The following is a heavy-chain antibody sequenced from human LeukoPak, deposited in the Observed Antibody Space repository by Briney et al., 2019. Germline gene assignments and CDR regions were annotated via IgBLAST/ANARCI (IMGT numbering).Heavy chain of an antibody. V-gene: IGHV1-2*02. Sequence: ASVKVSCKASGYTFTDYYIQYVRQAPGQGLEWMGWINPNSGGTKYTQKFQGRVSMTRDTSITTAYMELSRLRSDDTAVYYCAREGYCSGGSCYPNNWFDPWGQGTLVTVSS. CDR2: INPNSGGT. CDR1: GYTFTDYY. D-gene: IGHD2-15*01. J-gene: IGHJ5*02. CDR3: AREGYCSGGSCYPNNWFDP.